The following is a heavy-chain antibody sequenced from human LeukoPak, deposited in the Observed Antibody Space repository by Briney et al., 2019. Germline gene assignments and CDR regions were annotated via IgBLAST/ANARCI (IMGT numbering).Heavy chain of an antibody. V-gene: IGHV3-74*01. Sequence: GGSLRLSCAASGFTFSSYWMHWVRQAPGKGLVWVSRINSDGSSTSYADSVKGRFTISRDNAKNTLYLQMNSLRAEDTAVYYCARAYCGGDCYPDCWGQGTLVTVSS. CDR2: INSDGSST. D-gene: IGHD2-21*02. CDR3: ARAYCGGDCYPDC. J-gene: IGHJ4*02. CDR1: GFTFSSYW.